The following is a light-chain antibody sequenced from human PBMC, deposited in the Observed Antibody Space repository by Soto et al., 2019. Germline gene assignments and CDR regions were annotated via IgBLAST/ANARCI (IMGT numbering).Light chain of an antibody. V-gene: IGLV2-8*01. CDR2: GVN. Sequence: QSALTQPPSASGSPGQSVTISCTGTSSDLGDYDYVSWYQQRPGKAPKLMIYGVNKRPSGVPDRFSGSKSGNTASLTVTGLQAEDEADYYCSSYAGSNNLIFGGGTQLTVL. J-gene: IGLJ2*01. CDR1: SSDLGDYDY. CDR3: SSYAGSNNLI.